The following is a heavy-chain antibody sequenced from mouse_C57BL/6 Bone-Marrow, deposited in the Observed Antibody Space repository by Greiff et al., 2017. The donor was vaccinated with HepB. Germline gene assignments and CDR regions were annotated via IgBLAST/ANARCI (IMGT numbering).Heavy chain of an antibody. J-gene: IGHJ2*01. V-gene: IGHV5-9-1*02. Sequence: VKLVESGEGLVKPGGSLKLSCAASGFTFSSYAMSWVRQTPEKRLEWVAYISSGGDYIYYADTVKGRFTISRDNARNPLYLQMSSLKSEDTAMYYCTRAGDPFDYWGPGPTLTVSS. CDR1: GFTFSSYA. CDR3: TRAGDPFDY. CDR2: ISSGGDYI.